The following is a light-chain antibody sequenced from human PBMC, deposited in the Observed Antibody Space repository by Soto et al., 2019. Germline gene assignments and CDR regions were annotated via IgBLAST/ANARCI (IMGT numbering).Light chain of an antibody. CDR1: RSDVGVYNY. J-gene: IGLJ2*01. CDR3: SSYTSSGTVL. CDR2: EVS. Sequence: QYVLNQPASVSGSPGQSITISCTGTRSDVGVYNYVSWYQQHPGKAPKLMIYEVSNRPSGVSNRFSGSKSGNTASLTISGLQAEDEADYYCSSYTSSGTVLFGGGTKLTVL. V-gene: IGLV2-14*01.